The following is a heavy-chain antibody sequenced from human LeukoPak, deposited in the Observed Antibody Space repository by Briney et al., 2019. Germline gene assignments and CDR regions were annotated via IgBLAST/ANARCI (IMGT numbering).Heavy chain of an antibody. CDR2: IWYDGSNK. D-gene: IGHD6-19*01. Sequence: GGSLRLSCAASGFTFSSYAMHWVRQAPGKGLEWVAVIWYDGSNKYYADSVKGRFTISRDNSKNTLYLQMNSLRAEDTAVYYCARGDSSGWYVPAIFDYWGQGTLVTVSS. J-gene: IGHJ4*02. V-gene: IGHV3-33*08. CDR3: ARGDSSGWYVPAIFDY. CDR1: GFTFSSYA.